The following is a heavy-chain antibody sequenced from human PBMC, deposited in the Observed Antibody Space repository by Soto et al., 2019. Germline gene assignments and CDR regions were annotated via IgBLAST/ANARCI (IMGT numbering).Heavy chain of an antibody. CDR2: IIPILGIA. J-gene: IGHJ6*03. D-gene: IGHD1-1*01. CDR1: GGTFSSYT. Sequence: QVQLVQSGAEVKKPGSSVKVSCKASGGTFSSYTISWVRQAPGQGLEWMGRIIPILGIANYAQKFQGRVTITADKSTSTAYMELSSLRSEDTAVYYCAREGNEGPASIYYYYYMDVWGKGTTVTVSS. V-gene: IGHV1-69*08. CDR3: AREGNEGPASIYYYYYMDV.